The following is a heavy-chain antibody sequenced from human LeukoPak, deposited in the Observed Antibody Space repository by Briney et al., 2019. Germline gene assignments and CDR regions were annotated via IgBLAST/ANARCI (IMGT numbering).Heavy chain of an antibody. J-gene: IGHJ4*02. V-gene: IGHV4-38-2*01. CDR3: ASMDYYGSGSYPPGVYFDY. Sequence: SETLSLTCAVSGYSISSGYYWGWIRQPPGKGLEWIGSIYHSGSTYYNPSLKSRVTISVDTSKNQFSLKLSSVTAADTSVYYCASMDYYGSGSYPPGVYFDYWGQGTLVTVSS. D-gene: IGHD3-10*01. CDR1: GYSISSGYY. CDR2: IYHSGST.